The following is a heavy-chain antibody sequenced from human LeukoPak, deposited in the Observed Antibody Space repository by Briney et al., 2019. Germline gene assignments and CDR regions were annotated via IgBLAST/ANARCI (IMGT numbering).Heavy chain of an antibody. CDR3: ARAFGEQQLVYFDY. V-gene: IGHV3-21*01. D-gene: IGHD6-13*01. CDR2: ISSSSSYI. J-gene: IGHJ4*02. Sequence: PGGSLRLSCAASGFTFSSYSMNCVRQAPGKGLEWVSSISSSSSYIYYADSVKGRFTISRDNAKNSLYLQMNSLRAEDTAVYYCARAFGEQQLVYFDYWGQGTLVTVSS. CDR1: GFTFSSYS.